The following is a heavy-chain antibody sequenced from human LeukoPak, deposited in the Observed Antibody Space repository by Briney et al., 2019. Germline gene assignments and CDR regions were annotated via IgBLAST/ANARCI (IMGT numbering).Heavy chain of an antibody. CDR2: IIPNFGTA. D-gene: IGHD3-10*01. Sequence: GASVKVSLKSSVGTFSSYAISWVRQAPGQGLEWMGGIIPNFGTANYAQKFQGRVTITADKSTSTAYMELSRLRSEDTAVYYCARAELLWFGELKYNWFDPWGQGTLVTVSS. CDR3: ARAELLWFGELKYNWFDP. V-gene: IGHV1-69*06. J-gene: IGHJ5*02. CDR1: VGTFSSYA.